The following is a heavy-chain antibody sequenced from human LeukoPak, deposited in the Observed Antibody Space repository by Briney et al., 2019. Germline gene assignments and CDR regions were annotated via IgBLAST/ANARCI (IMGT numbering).Heavy chain of an antibody. V-gene: IGHV1-46*02. CDR3: ATDGSDSSGYYPLDY. CDR2: INPSGGST. Sequence: ASVKVSCKASGKPLTGYFMPWFQQAPGKGLEWLGIINPSGGSTSYAQKFQGRVTMTRDMSTSTVYMELSSLRSEDTAVYYCATDGSDSSGYYPLDYWGQGTLVTVSS. J-gene: IGHJ4*02. CDR1: GKPLTGYF. D-gene: IGHD3-22*01.